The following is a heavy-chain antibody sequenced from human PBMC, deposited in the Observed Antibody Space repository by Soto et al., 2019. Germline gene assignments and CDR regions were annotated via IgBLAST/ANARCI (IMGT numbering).Heavy chain of an antibody. J-gene: IGHJ6*02. CDR1: GFTFSSYA. CDR3: AKDRGVVVPAAIPMRSMDV. Sequence: GGSLRLSCAASGFTFSSYAMSWVRQAPEKGLEWVSAISGSGGSTYYADSVKGRFTISRDNSKNTLYLQMNSLRAEDTAVYYCAKDRGVVVPAAIPMRSMDVWRQGTTVTVSS. V-gene: IGHV3-23*01. D-gene: IGHD2-2*01. CDR2: ISGSGGST.